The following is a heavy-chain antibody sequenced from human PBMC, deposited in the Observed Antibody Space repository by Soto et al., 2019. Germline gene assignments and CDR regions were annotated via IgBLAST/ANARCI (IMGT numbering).Heavy chain of an antibody. CDR3: VRGGLWLDY. Sequence: GASGGTIVDLGGSWVRQAPGRGLEWVANIKQDGNEKNYVDSVKGRITISRDNAKNSLYLQMNSLRAEDTDVYYCVRGGLWLDYWVQGALVTVSS. V-gene: IGHV3-7*05. CDR2: IKQDGNEK. CDR1: GGTIVDLG. D-gene: IGHD5-18*01. J-gene: IGHJ4*02.